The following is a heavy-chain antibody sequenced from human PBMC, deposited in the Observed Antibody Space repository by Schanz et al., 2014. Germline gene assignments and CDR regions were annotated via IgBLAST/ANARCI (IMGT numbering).Heavy chain of an antibody. J-gene: IGHJ4*02. CDR1: GYTFSNYG. CDR3: ARELRLEYYFDF. V-gene: IGHV1-2*02. Sequence: QVQLVQSGAEVKKPGASVKVSCKASGYTFSNYGISWVRQAPGQGLEWMGRINPNSGGTNYAQKFQGRVTMTRDTSISTAYMELSSLRSDDAAVYYCARELRLEYYFDFWGQGTQVTVSS. D-gene: IGHD4-17*01. CDR2: INPNSGGT.